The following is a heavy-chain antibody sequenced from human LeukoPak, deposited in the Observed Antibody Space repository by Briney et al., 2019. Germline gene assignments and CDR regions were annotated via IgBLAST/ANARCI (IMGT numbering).Heavy chain of an antibody. CDR1: GFTFSSYS. Sequence: GGSLRLSXAASGFTFSSYSMNWVRQAPGKGLEWVSSISSSSSYIYYADSVKGRFTISRDNAKNSLYLQMNSLRAKDTAVYYCARDTRYYYDSSGSDYWGQGTLVTVSS. CDR3: ARDTRYYYDSSGSDY. V-gene: IGHV3-21*01. J-gene: IGHJ4*02. D-gene: IGHD3-22*01. CDR2: ISSSSSYI.